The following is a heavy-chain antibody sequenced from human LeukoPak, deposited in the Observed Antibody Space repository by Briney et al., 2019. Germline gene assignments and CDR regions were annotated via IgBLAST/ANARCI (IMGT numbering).Heavy chain of an antibody. J-gene: IGHJ4*02. D-gene: IGHD3-3*01. CDR3: ARGPPDFWSGSTFDY. CDR1: GGTFSSYA. Sequence: SVKVSCKASGGTFSSYAISWVRQAPGQGLEWMGGIIPIFGTANYAQKFQGRVTITADESTRTAYMELSSLRSEDTAVYYCARGPPDFWSGSTFDYWGQGTLVTVSS. V-gene: IGHV1-69*13. CDR2: IIPIFGTA.